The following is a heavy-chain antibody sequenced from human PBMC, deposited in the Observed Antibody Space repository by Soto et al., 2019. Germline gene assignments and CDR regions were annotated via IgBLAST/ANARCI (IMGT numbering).Heavy chain of an antibody. D-gene: IGHD4-4*01. J-gene: IGHJ4*02. Sequence: PGGSLRLSCAASGFTFSPFWMHWVRQVSGKGPVWVSRINSDGNSTSYADSVKGRFTISRDNAKNTLYLQMNSLRAEDTAVYYCARGSNHFDYWGQGTLVTVSS. CDR2: INSDGNST. V-gene: IGHV3-74*01. CDR1: GFTFSPFW. CDR3: ARGSNHFDY.